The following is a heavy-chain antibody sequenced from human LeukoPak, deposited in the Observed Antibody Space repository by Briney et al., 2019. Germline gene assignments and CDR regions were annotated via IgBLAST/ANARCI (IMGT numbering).Heavy chain of an antibody. J-gene: IGHJ1*01. CDR2: IIPIFGTA. V-gene: IGHV1-69*05. Sequence: SVKVSCKASRGTFSSYAISWVRQAPGQGLEWMGGIIPIFGTAKYAQKFQGTVTITTDESTRTAHTELSSLRSEDTAVYYCARDWGDYGPGYFQHWGQGTLVTVSS. CDR1: RGTFSSYA. D-gene: IGHD4-17*01. CDR3: ARDWGDYGPGYFQH.